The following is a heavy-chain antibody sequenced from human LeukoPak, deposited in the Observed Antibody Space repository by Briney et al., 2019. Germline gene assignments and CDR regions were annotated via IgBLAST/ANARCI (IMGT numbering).Heavy chain of an antibody. Sequence: GGSLRLSCAASGFTFSTYAMIWVRQAPGKGLEWVSAISGSGGSTYYADSVKGRFTISRDNSKNTVYLQMNSLRVEDTAVYYCARVGQQLPHYWGQGTLVTVSS. V-gene: IGHV3-23*01. CDR2: ISGSGGST. CDR3: ARVGQQLPHY. CDR1: GFTFSTYA. D-gene: IGHD6-13*01. J-gene: IGHJ4*02.